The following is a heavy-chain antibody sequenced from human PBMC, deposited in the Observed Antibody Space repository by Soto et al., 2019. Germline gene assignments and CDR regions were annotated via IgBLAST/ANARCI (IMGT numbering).Heavy chain of an antibody. CDR2: ISGSADGT. CDR3: AKDTVGGYSFWSGYYSDGLDV. CDR1: GFTFDSYA. D-gene: IGHD3-3*01. Sequence: EVKLLESGGGLAQPGGSRRLSCVGSGFTFDSYAISWVRQAPGKGLQWISAISGSADGTDYAHSVKGRFTISRDNSRNTVHLQMDSLRVEDTALYYCAKDTVGGYSFWSGYYSDGLDVWGQGTMVTVFS. V-gene: IGHV3-23*01. J-gene: IGHJ3*01.